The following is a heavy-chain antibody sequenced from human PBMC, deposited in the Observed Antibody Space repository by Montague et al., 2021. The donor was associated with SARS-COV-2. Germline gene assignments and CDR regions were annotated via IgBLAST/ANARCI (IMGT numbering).Heavy chain of an antibody. CDR2: IYYSGST. Sequence: SETLSLTCTVSGGSISSRSYYWGWIRQPPGKGLGWIGSIYYSGSTYYNESLKSRVTISVDTSKNQFSLKLSSVTAADTAVYYCARLSNYFGSGSYYPHNYYYYGMDVWGQGTTVTVSS. CDR3: ARLSNYFGSGSYYPHNYYYYGMDV. CDR1: GGSISSRSYY. D-gene: IGHD3-10*01. V-gene: IGHV4-39*01. J-gene: IGHJ6*02.